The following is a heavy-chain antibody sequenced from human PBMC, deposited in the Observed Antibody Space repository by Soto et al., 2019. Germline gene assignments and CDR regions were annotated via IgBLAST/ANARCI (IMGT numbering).Heavy chain of an antibody. CDR2: IYYSGST. Sequence: TSETLSLTCTVSGGSISSGGYYWSWIRQHPGKGLEWIGYIYYSGSTYYNPSLKSRVTISVDTSKNQFSLKLSSVTAADTAVYYCARDKWAQVAFDIWGQGTMVTVSS. J-gene: IGHJ3*02. CDR1: GGSISSGGYY. D-gene: IGHD2-8*01. V-gene: IGHV4-31*03. CDR3: ARDKWAQVAFDI.